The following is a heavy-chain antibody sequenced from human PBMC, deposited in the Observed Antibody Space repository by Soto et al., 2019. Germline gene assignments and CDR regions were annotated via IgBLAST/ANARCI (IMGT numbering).Heavy chain of an antibody. J-gene: IGHJ4*02. CDR2: ISGSGGST. Sequence: GGSLRLSCAASGFTFSNYAVTWVRQAPGKGLEWVSTISGSGGSTYYADSVKGRFTISRDNSKNTLYLQMNSLRAEDTAVYYCAKDQGSSWYEIDYWGQGTLVPVSS. CDR3: AKDQGSSWYEIDY. D-gene: IGHD6-13*01. V-gene: IGHV3-23*01. CDR1: GFTFSNYA.